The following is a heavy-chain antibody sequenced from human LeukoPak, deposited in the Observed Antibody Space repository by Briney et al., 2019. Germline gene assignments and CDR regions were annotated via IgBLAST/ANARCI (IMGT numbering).Heavy chain of an antibody. V-gene: IGHV4-39*01. CDR2: IYYSGST. D-gene: IGHD3-22*01. J-gene: IGHJ4*02. CDR1: GGSISSSSYY. Sequence: PSETLSLTCTVSGGSISSSSYYWGWIRQPPGKGLEWIGSIYYSGSTYYNSSLKSRVTISVDTSKNQFSLKLSSVTAADTAVYYCARQDYYDREDWGQGTLVTVSS. CDR3: ARQDYYDRED.